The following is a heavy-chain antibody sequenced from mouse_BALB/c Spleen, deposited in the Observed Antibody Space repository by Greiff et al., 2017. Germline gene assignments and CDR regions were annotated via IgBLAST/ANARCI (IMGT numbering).Heavy chain of an antibody. CDR1: GYSITSDYA. CDR3: ARMNYYGNYWYFDV. V-gene: IGHV3-2*02. J-gene: IGHJ1*01. D-gene: IGHD2-1*01. CDR2: ISYSGST. Sequence: VQLKESGPGLVKPSQSLSLSCTVTGYSITSDYAWNWIRQFPGNKLEWMGYISYSGSTSYNPSLKSRISITRDTSKNQFFLQLNSVTTEDTATYYCARMNYYGNYWYFDVWGAGTTVTVSS.